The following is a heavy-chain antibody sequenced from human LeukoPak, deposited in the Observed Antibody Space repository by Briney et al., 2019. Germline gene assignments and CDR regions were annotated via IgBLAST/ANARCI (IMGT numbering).Heavy chain of an antibody. J-gene: IGHJ4*02. CDR2: ISYDGSNK. D-gene: IGHD5-18*01. CDR3: ATRGYSYGDFDY. CDR1: GFTFSSYG. Sequence: GGSLRLSCAASGFTFSSYGMHWVRQAPGKGLEWVAVISYDGSNKYYADSVKGRFTISRDNAKNSLYLQMNSLRAEDTAVYYCATRGYSYGDFDYWGQGTLVTVSS. V-gene: IGHV3-30*03.